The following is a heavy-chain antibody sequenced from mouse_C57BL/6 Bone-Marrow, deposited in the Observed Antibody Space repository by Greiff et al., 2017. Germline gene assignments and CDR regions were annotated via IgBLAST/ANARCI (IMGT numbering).Heavy chain of an antibody. CDR1: GFTFTDYY. Sequence: EVKVVESGGGLVQPGGSLSLSCAASGFTFTDYYMSWVRQPPGKALEWLGFIRNKANGYTTEYSASVKGRFTISRDNSQSILYLQMNALRAEDSATYYCARPLYCGNSAWFAYWGQGTLVTVSA. V-gene: IGHV7-3*01. CDR3: ARPLYCGNSAWFAY. D-gene: IGHD2-1*01. J-gene: IGHJ3*01. CDR2: IRNKANGYTT.